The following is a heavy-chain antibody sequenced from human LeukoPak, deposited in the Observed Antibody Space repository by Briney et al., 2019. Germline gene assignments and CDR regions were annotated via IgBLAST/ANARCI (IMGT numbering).Heavy chain of an antibody. J-gene: IGHJ3*02. D-gene: IGHD3-9*01. CDR3: ARQHEILTGYAFDI. V-gene: IGHV4-4*07. CDR1: GGSISGYY. Sequence: SETLSLTCTVSGGSISGYYWSWIRQPAGKGLEWIGRIYSSGSTSYNPSLKSRLTMSVDTSKNQFSLKLTSVTAADTAVYYCARQHEILTGYAFDIWGHGTMVTVSS. CDR2: IYSSGST.